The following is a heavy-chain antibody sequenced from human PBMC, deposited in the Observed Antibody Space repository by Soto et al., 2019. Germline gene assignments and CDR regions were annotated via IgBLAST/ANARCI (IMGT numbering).Heavy chain of an antibody. CDR3: ARDQYGYSGYDYGWGAYYYGMDV. V-gene: IGHV1-69*13. CDR2: IIPIFGTA. D-gene: IGHD5-12*01. CDR1: GGTFSSYA. Sequence: SVKVSCKASGGTFSSYAISWVRQAPGQGLEWMGGIIPIFGTANYAQKFQGRVTITADESTSTAYMELSSLRSEDTAVYYCARDQYGYSGYDYGWGAYYYGMDVWGQGTTVTVSS. J-gene: IGHJ6*02.